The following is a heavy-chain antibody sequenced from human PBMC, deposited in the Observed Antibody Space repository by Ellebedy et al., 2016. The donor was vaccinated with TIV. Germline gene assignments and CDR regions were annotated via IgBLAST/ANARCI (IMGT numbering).Heavy chain of an antibody. Sequence: GESLKISXAASGFTFSSYAMSWVRQAPDKGLDWVSAISGSGGSTYYADSVKGRFTISRDNSKNTLYLQMNSLRAEDTAVYYCAKDTNGANSPVDYWGQGTQVTVSS. D-gene: IGHD1-1*01. V-gene: IGHV3-23*01. CDR2: ISGSGGST. CDR3: AKDTNGANSPVDY. J-gene: IGHJ4*02. CDR1: GFTFSSYA.